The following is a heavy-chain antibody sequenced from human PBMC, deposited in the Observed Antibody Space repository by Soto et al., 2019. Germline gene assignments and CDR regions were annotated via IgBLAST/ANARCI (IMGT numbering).Heavy chain of an antibody. V-gene: IGHV1-2*04. Sequence: QVQLVQSGAEVKKPGASVKVSCKASGYTFTGYYMHWVRQAPGQGLEWMGWINPNSGGTNYAQKFQGWVTMTRDTSISTAYMELSRLRSDDTAVYYCARDLSPTELGLRHYYGMDAWGQGTTVTVSS. J-gene: IGHJ6*02. CDR1: GYTFTGYY. CDR2: INPNSGGT. D-gene: IGHD7-27*01. CDR3: ARDLSPTELGLRHYYGMDA.